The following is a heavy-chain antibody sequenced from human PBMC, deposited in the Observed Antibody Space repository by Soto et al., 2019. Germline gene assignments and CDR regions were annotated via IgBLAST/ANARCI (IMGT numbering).Heavy chain of an antibody. CDR2: IWYDGSNK. CDR1: GFTFSSYE. Sequence: GGSLRLSCAASGFTFSSYEMNWVRQAPEKGLEWVAVIWYDGSNKYYADSVKGRFTISRDNSKNTLYLQMNSLRAEDTAVYYCARDLRLPAATADYYYYYGMDVWGQGTTVTVSS. CDR3: ARDLRLPAATADYYYYYGMDV. J-gene: IGHJ6*02. D-gene: IGHD2-2*01. V-gene: IGHV3-33*08.